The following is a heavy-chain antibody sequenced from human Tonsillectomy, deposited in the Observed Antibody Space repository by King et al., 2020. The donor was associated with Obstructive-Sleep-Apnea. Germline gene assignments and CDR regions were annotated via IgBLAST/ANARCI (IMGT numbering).Heavy chain of an antibody. V-gene: IGHV4-31*03. CDR1: GGSISRGGYY. D-gene: IGHD1-26*01. CDR2: IYYSGST. J-gene: IGHJ4*02. Sequence: QLQESGPGLVKPSQTLSLTCTVSGGSISRGGYYWSWIRQHPGNGLEWIGYIYYSGSTYYNPSLKSRVTISVDTSKNQFSLKLSSVTAADTAVYYCARAGSWETVPDFDYWGQGTLVTVSS. CDR3: ARAGSWETVPDFDY.